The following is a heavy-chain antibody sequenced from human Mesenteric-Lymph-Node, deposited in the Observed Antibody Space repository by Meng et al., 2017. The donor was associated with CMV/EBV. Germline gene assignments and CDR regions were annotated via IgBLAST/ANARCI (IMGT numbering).Heavy chain of an antibody. CDR1: GGSIDSGNW. D-gene: IGHD2-2*01. Sequence: SETLSLTCSISGGSIDSGNWRSWVRQPPGKGLEWIGDISQSGSPNYNPSLKSRLTISVDKSNNLFSLRLTSVTDADTALYYCARLNCTGTSCYRPEYNWFDPWGQGNLVTVSS. CDR2: ISQSGSP. J-gene: IGHJ5*02. V-gene: IGHV4/OR15-8*01. CDR3: ARLNCTGTSCYRPEYNWFDP.